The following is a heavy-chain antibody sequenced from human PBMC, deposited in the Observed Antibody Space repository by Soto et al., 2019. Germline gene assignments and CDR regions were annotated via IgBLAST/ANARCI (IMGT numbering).Heavy chain of an antibody. V-gene: IGHV3-23*01. CDR2: ISGSGGDT. CDR1: GFTFSDYA. CDR3: AKGGCSGVSCGWFDP. J-gene: IGHJ5*02. D-gene: IGHD2-15*01. Sequence: EVQLLESRGGLVQPGGSLRLSCAASGFTFSDYAMNWVRQAPGKGLEWVSGISGSGGDTYYADSVNGRFTISRVNSKNTLYLQMSSLRAEDTAVYLCAKGGCSGVSCGWFDPWGQGTLVTVSS.